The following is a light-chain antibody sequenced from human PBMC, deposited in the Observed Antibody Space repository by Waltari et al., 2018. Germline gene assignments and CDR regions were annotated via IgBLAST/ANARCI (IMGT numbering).Light chain of an antibody. CDR2: EDN. V-gene: IGLV1-40*01. Sequence: QSVLTQPPSVSGAPGQRVTISCTGTSSNLGSYYVSWYQQLPGTTPKLLIYEDNKRPSGVSDRFSGSKSGSSASLTITGLQTEDEADYYCLSYDSSLSALFGGGTRLTVL. J-gene: IGLJ2*01. CDR1: SSNLGSYY. CDR3: LSYDSSLSAL.